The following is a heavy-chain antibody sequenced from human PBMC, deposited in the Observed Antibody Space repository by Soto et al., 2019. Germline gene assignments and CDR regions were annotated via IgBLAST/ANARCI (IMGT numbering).Heavy chain of an antibody. CDR1: GFTFSDHY. J-gene: IGHJ4*02. Sequence: EVQLVASGGGLVQPGGSLRLSCAASGFTFSDHYMDWVRQAPGKGLEWVGRIRNKANSFTTEYAASVTGRFTISRDDSRNSLYLQMNSMKTEDTAGYYCTTSWGDYRCFDYWGKGALVTVSS. V-gene: IGHV3-72*01. D-gene: IGHD4-17*01. CDR2: IRNKANSFTT. CDR3: TTSWGDYRCFDY.